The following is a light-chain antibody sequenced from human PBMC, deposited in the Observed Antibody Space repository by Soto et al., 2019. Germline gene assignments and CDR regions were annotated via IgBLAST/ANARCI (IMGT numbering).Light chain of an antibody. CDR2: GAS. J-gene: IGKJ1*01. CDR3: KQYNHWWT. CDR1: QSVSTN. V-gene: IGKV3-15*01. Sequence: EIVMTQSPATLSVSPGERATLSCRASQSVSTNLVWYQQKPGQAPRLLIYGASTRATGVPGRFSGTGSGTEFTLTISRLQSEDSAVYYCKQYNHWWTFGQGTKVEI.